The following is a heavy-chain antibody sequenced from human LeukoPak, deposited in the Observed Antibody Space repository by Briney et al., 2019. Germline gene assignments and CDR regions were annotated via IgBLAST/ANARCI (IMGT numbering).Heavy chain of an antibody. V-gene: IGHV3-21*01. Sequence: GGSLRLSCAASGFTFSSYNMNWVRQAPGKGLEWLSSISSSSNYIYYADSVKGRFTISRDNAKNSLYLQMNSLRAEDTAVYYCARDFLTILGAFDIWGQGTMVTVSS. CDR2: ISSSSNYI. D-gene: IGHD3-9*01. CDR3: ARDFLTILGAFDI. J-gene: IGHJ3*02. CDR1: GFTFSSYN.